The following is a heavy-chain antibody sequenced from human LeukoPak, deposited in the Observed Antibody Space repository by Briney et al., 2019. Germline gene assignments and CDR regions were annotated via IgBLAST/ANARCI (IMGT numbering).Heavy chain of an antibody. D-gene: IGHD3-22*01. V-gene: IGHV3-48*03. J-gene: IGHJ4*02. Sequence: PGGSLRLSCAASGFTFSSYEMNWVRQAPGKGLEWVSYISSSGSTIYYADSVKGRFTISRDNAKNSLYLQMNSLRAEDTAVYYCARDRSYYDSSGPLGYWGQGTLVTVSS. CDR1: GFTFSSYE. CDR2: ISSSGSTI. CDR3: ARDRSYYDSSGPLGY.